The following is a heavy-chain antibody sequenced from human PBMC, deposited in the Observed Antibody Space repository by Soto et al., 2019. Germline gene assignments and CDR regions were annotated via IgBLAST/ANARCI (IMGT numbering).Heavy chain of an antibody. CDR2: IDDSGST. J-gene: IGHJ6*02. CDR3: ARDRRDIVVVVAATDYYYYGMDV. D-gene: IGHD2-15*01. V-gene: IGHV4-4*02. CDR1: GGSISSSNW. Sequence: QVQLQESGPGLVKPSGTLSLTCAVSGGSISSSNWWSWVRQPPGKGMEWIGEIDDSGSTNYNPSLKSLVTTAVDKSKKQFSLKLSSVTAADTAVYYCARDRRDIVVVVAATDYYYYGMDVWGQGTTVTVSS.